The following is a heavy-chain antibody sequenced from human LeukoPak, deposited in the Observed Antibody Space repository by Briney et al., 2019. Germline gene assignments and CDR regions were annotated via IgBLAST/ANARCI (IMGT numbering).Heavy chain of an antibody. CDR2: ISSSGSTM. V-gene: IGHV3-48*03. Sequence: GGSLRLSCAASGFTFSSYEMNWVRQAPGKGLEWVSYISSSGSTMYYADSVKGRFTISRDNAKNSLYLQMNSLRAEDTAVYYCARDNSWYSSGWYFDYWGQGTLVTVSS. D-gene: IGHD6-19*01. CDR3: ARDNSWYSSGWYFDY. CDR1: GFTFSSYE. J-gene: IGHJ4*02.